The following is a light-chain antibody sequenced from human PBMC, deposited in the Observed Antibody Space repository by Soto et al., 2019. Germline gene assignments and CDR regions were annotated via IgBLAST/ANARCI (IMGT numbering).Light chain of an antibody. CDR2: DAS. J-gene: IGKJ4*02. CDR1: QSVSNY. V-gene: IGKV3-11*01. Sequence: EIVLRQSPATLSLSPGERATLSCRASQSVSNYLAWYQQKPGQAPRLFIYDASNRATGIPARFSGSGSGTDFTLCISSLEPEDFAVYYCQQRYNWPLTFGGGTKVDIK. CDR3: QQRYNWPLT.